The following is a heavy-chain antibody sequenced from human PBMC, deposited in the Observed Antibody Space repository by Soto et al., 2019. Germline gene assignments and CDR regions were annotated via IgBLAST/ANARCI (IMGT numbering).Heavy chain of an antibody. CDR1: GYSFTSYW. V-gene: IGHV5-10-1*01. Sequence: GGSLKISCKGSGYSFTSYWISWVRQMPGKGLEWMGRIDPSDSYTNYSPSFQGHVTISADKSISTAYLQWSSLKASDTAMYYCARGFWSGYLYYYYYGMDVWGQGTTVTVSS. J-gene: IGHJ6*02. CDR2: IDPSDSYT. D-gene: IGHD3-3*01. CDR3: ARGFWSGYLYYYYYGMDV.